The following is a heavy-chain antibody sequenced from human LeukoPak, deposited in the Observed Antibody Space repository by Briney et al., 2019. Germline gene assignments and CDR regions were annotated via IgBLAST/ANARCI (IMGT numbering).Heavy chain of an antibody. D-gene: IGHD7-27*01. CDR2: IYHSGST. CDR3: ARDELGYWYFDL. J-gene: IGHJ2*01. Sequence: TSETLSLTCTVSGYSISSGYYWGWIRQPPGKGLEWIGSIYHSGSTYYNPSLKSRVTISVDTSKNQFSLKLSSVTAADTAVYYCARDELGYWYFDLWGRGTLVTVSS. V-gene: IGHV4-38-2*02. CDR1: GYSISSGYY.